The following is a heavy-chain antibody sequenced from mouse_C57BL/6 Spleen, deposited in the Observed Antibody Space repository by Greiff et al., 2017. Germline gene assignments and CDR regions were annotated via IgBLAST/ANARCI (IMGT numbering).Heavy chain of an antibody. CDR3: ARRENYGNLFAY. CDR1: GFSLSTSGMG. CDR2: IYWDDDK. Sequence: QVTLKESGPGILQSSQTLSLTCSFSGFSLSTSGMGVSWIRQPSGKGLEWLAHIYWDDDKRYNPSLKSRLTISKDTSRNQVFLKITSVDTADTATYYCARRENYGNLFAYWGQGTLVTVSA. J-gene: IGHJ3*01. D-gene: IGHD2-1*01. V-gene: IGHV8-12*01.